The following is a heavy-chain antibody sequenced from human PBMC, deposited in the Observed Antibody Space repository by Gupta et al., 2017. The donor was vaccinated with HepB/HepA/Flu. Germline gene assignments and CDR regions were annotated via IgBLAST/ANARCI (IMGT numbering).Heavy chain of an antibody. CDR3: AKGAVVPAAIRYYYYYMDV. CDR2: SSGSGGST. J-gene: IGHJ6*03. Sequence: EVQLLGSGGGLVQPGGSLRLSCAAPGFPFISYALLWVRQAPGTGMGWVSPSSGSGGSTYYADSVKGRFTISRDKSKNTLYLQMNSLRAEDTAVYYCAKGAVVPAAIRYYYYYMDVWGKGTTVTVSS. CDR1: GFPFISYA. V-gene: IGHV3-23*01. D-gene: IGHD2-2*01.